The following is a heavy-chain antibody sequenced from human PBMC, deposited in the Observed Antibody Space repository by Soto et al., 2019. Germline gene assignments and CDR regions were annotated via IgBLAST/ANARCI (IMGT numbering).Heavy chain of an antibody. CDR1: GFTFSAYS. J-gene: IGHJ4*02. D-gene: IGHD2-15*01. Sequence: EVQLVESGGGLVKPGESLRLSCVASGFTFSAYSMTWVRQAPGKGLEWVSSIGSSTSYIYYADSVAGRFTISRDNAKNSLSLKMHSLRAEDTAVYYWARVISGVSWTNDYWGQGTLVTVSS. CDR2: IGSSTSYI. V-gene: IGHV3-21*02. CDR3: ARVISGVSWTNDY.